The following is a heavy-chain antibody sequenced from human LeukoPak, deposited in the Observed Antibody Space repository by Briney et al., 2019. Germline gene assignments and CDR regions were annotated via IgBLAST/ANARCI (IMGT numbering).Heavy chain of an antibody. J-gene: IGHJ5*02. V-gene: IGHV4-4*07. Sequence: PSETLSLTCTVSGGSISSYYWSWTRQPAGKGLEWIGHIYTSGSTNYNPSLKSRVTMSVDTSKNQFSLKLNSVTAADTAVYYCARLQLVRTPDRGWFDPWGQGTLVTVSS. CDR1: GGSISSYY. CDR3: ARLQLVRTPDRGWFDP. D-gene: IGHD6-6*01. CDR2: IYTSGST.